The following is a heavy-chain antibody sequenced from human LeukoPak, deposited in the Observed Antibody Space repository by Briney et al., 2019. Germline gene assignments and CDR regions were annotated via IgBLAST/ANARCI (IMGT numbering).Heavy chain of an antibody. CDR1: GFSYSTYW. D-gene: IGHD3-22*01. CDR3: TSDLNHDSSG. V-gene: IGHV3-7*01. J-gene: IGHJ4*02. Sequence: GGSLRLSCAASGFSYSTYWMTWVRQAPGKGLECVANIKTDGSETYYLDSVKGRFTVSRDNAKNSLYLQMNSLRVEDTAVYFCTSDLNHDSSGWGQGTLVTVSS. CDR2: IKTDGSET.